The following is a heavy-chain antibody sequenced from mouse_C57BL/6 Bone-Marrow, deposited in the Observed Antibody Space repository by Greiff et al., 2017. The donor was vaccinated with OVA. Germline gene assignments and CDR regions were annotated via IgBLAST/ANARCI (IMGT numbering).Heavy chain of an antibody. D-gene: IGHD3-2*02. V-gene: IGHV3-1*01. J-gene: IGHJ4*01. CDR2: ISYSGST. CDR1: GYSITSGYD. Sequence: EVMLVESGPGMVKPSQSLSLTCTVTGYSITSGYDWHWIRHFPGNKLEWMGYISYSGSTNYNPSLKSRISITHDTSKNHFFLKLNSVTTEDTATYYCARGTSSGYDAMDYWGQGTSVTVSS. CDR3: ARGTSSGYDAMDY.